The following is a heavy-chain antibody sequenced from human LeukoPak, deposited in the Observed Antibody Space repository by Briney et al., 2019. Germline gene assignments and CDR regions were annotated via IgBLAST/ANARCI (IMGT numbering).Heavy chain of an antibody. CDR2: ISYDGSNK. J-gene: IGHJ4*02. Sequence: GGSLRLSCAASGFTFSSYAMHWVRQAPGKGLEWVAVISYDGSNKYYADSVKGRFTISRDNSKNTLYLQMNSLRAEDTAVYYCARFILTNFDYWGQGTLVTVSS. CDR3: ARFILTNFDY. D-gene: IGHD3-16*02. V-gene: IGHV3-30-3*01. CDR1: GFTFSSYA.